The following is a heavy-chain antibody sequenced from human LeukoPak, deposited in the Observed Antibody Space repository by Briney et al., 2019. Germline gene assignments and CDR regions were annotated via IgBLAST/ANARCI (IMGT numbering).Heavy chain of an antibody. D-gene: IGHD1-26*01. CDR1: GFTFSHYS. V-gene: IGHV3-64*01. CDR2: INSNGDDT. J-gene: IGHJ4*02. Sequence: GGSLRLSCAASGFTFSHYSMHWVRQAPGRGLEYVSAINSNGDDTYYVNSVKGRFTISRDNSKNTLYLQMGSLRVEDKAVYYCARDPGRSPDYWGQGTLVTVS. CDR3: ARDPGRSPDY.